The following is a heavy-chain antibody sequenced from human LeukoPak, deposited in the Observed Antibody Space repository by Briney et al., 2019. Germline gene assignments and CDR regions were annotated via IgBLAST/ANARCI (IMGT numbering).Heavy chain of an antibody. Sequence: SETLSLTCGVSGTSFTSYYWSWIRQTPGKGLEWIGEVNHSGYANMNPSLKSRVTISVDTSKNQFSLMMTSVTAADTAVYFCARMTTGHDYWGQGTLVTVSS. CDR1: GTSFTSYY. CDR2: VNHSGYA. D-gene: IGHD4-17*01. V-gene: IGHV4-34*01. CDR3: ARMTTGHDY. J-gene: IGHJ4*02.